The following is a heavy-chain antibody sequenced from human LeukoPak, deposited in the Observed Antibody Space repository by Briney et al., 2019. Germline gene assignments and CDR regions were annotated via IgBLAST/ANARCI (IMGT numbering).Heavy chain of an antibody. D-gene: IGHD3-3*01. Sequence: GGSLRLSCAASGFTVSSNYMSWVRQVPGKGLEWVSVIYSGGSTYYADSVKGRFTISRDNSKNTLYLQMNSLRAEDTAVYYCARSITIFGVVSYFDYWGQGTLVTVSS. CDR1: GFTVSSNY. V-gene: IGHV3-53*01. CDR2: IYSGGST. J-gene: IGHJ4*02. CDR3: ARSITIFGVVSYFDY.